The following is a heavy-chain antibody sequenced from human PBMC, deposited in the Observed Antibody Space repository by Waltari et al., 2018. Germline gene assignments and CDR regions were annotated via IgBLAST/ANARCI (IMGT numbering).Heavy chain of an antibody. J-gene: IGHJ4*02. V-gene: IGHV4-61*09. CDR1: GGSISSGSYY. CDR2: IYTSGST. Sequence: QVQLQESGPGLVKPSQTLSLTCTVSGGSISSGSYYWSWIRQPAGKGLEWIGYIYTSGSTNYNPSLKSRVTISVDTSKNQFSLKLSSVTAADTAVYYCARDRVGATNYWGQGTLVTVSS. D-gene: IGHD1-26*01. CDR3: ARDRVGATNY.